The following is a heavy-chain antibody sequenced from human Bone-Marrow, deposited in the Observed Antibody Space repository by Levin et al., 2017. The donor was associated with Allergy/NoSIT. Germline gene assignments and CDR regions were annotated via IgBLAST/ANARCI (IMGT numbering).Heavy chain of an antibody. J-gene: IGHJ4*02. V-gene: IGHV3-48*01. CDR2: ISATSKTI. CDR3: ARDRYYDRTDYYTDY. Sequence: GGSLRLSCAASGFTFTTYKMNWVRQVPGKGLEWISFISATSKTIYYADSVKGRVIISRDNGKSSLYLQINSPRAEDTAIYYCARDRYYDRTDYYTDYWGQGTLVIVSS. CDR1: GFTFTTYK. D-gene: IGHD3/OR15-3a*01.